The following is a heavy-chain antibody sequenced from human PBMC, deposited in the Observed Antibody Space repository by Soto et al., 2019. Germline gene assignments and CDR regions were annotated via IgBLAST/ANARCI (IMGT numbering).Heavy chain of an antibody. D-gene: IGHD2-15*01. CDR3: ARQRRYCSGGSCYTVHNPFDY. CDR1: GGSISSYY. CDR2: IYYSGST. V-gene: IGHV4-59*08. J-gene: IGHJ4*02. Sequence: SETLSLTCTVSGGSISSYYWSWIRQPPGKGLEWIGYIYYSGSTNYNPSLKSRVTISVDKSISTAYLQWSSLKASDTAMYYCARQRRYCSGGSCYTVHNPFDYWGQGTLVTVSS.